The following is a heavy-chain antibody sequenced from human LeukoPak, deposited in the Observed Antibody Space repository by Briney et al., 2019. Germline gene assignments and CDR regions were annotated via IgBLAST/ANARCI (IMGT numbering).Heavy chain of an antibody. CDR2: ISGSGGST. CDR3: AGIDSSGYRYAFDI. V-gene: IGHV3-23*01. D-gene: IGHD3-22*01. Sequence: GGSLRLSCAASGFTFSSYAMSWVRQAPGKGLEWVSPISGSGGSTYYADSVKGRFTISRDNSKNTLYLQMNSLRAEDTAVYYCAGIDSSGYRYAFDIWGQGTMVTVSS. CDR1: GFTFSSYA. J-gene: IGHJ3*02.